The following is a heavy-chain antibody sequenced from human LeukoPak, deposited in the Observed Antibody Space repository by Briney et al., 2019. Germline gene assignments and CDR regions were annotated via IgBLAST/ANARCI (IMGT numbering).Heavy chain of an antibody. CDR2: IYYSGST. CDR1: GGSISSSSYY. CDR3: AREEVRYFDWLFTRNEPPTYYFDY. V-gene: IGHV4-39*02. D-gene: IGHD3-9*01. Sequence: SETLSLTCTVSGGSISSSSYYWGWIRQPPGKGLEWIGSIYYSGSTYYNPSLKSRVTISVDTSKNQFSLKLSSVTAADTAVYYCAREEVRYFDWLFTRNEPPTYYFDYWGQGTLVTVSS. J-gene: IGHJ4*02.